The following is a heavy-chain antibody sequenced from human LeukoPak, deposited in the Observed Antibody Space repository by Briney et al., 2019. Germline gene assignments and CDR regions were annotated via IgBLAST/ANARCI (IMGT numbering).Heavy chain of an antibody. J-gene: IGHJ6*04. D-gene: IGHD4-17*01. CDR2: IWYDGSNK. CDR3: AKGGYGDYADYYYYGMDV. Sequence: GGSLRLSCAASGFTFSSYGMHWVRQAPGKGLEWVAVIWYDGSNKYYADSVKGRFTISRDNSKNTLYLQMNSLRAEDTAVYYCAKGGYGDYADYYYYGMDVWGKGTTVTVSS. CDR1: GFTFSSYG. V-gene: IGHV3-33*06.